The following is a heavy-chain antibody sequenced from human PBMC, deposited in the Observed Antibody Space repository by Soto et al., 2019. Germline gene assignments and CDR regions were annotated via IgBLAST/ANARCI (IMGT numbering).Heavy chain of an antibody. CDR1: GFTFSSYA. J-gene: IGHJ5*02. Sequence: GGSLRLSCAASGFTFSSYAMSWVRQAPGKGLEWVSAISGSGGSTYYADSVKGRFTISRDNSKNTLYLQMNSLRAEDTAVYYCAKELYRVGARVPNNWFDPWGQGTLVTVSS. CDR3: AKELYRVGARVPNNWFDP. D-gene: IGHD1-26*01. V-gene: IGHV3-23*01. CDR2: ISGSGGST.